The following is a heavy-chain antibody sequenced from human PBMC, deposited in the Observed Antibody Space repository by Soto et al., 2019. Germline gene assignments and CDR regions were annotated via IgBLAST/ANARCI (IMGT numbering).Heavy chain of an antibody. CDR1: GFIFSNYD. CDR2: ISGSGGTT. Sequence: EVQLLESGGGLVQPGGSLRLSCAASGFIFSNYDMRWVRLAPGKGLEWVSVISGSGGTTYYADSVKGRFTISRDNSKNTLYLQRNSLRAEDTAVYYCAKRPQDCSGGSCYRNYFDYWGQGTLVTVSS. J-gene: IGHJ4*02. V-gene: IGHV3-23*01. D-gene: IGHD2-15*01. CDR3: AKRPQDCSGGSCYRNYFDY.